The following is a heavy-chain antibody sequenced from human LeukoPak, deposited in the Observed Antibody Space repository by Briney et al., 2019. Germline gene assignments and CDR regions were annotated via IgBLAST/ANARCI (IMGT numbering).Heavy chain of an antibody. V-gene: IGHV4-61*02. D-gene: IGHD3-10*01. Sequence: SQTLSLTCTVSGDSIGRGSYYWSWIRQSAGKGLEWMGRIYNSGSTNYNPSLKSRVTISVDTSKNQFSLKLSSVTAADTAVYYCARGRGAFDYWGQGTLVTVSS. CDR3: ARGRGAFDY. J-gene: IGHJ4*02. CDR1: GDSIGRGSYY. CDR2: IYNSGST.